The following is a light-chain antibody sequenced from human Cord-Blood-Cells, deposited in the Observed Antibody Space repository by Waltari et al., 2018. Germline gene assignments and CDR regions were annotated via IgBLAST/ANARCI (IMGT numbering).Light chain of an antibody. CDR2: GAS. V-gene: IGKV3-15*01. CDR3: QQYNNWPPWT. Sequence: EIVMTQSPATLSVSPGERATLSCRASQSVSSNLAWYQQKPGQAPRLLIYGASTRVAGIPAMFSGSGSGTECTLPISSLQYEDFAVYYCQQYNNWPPWTFGQVTKVEIK. CDR1: QSVSSN. J-gene: IGKJ1*01.